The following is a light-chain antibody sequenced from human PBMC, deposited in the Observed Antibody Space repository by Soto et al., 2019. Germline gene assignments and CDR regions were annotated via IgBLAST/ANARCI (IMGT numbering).Light chain of an antibody. CDR2: GAS. CDR3: HQYRSSPPLT. V-gene: IGKV3-20*01. Sequence: EIVLTQSPGTLSLSPGERATLSCRASQSVSSYLAWYQQKPGQAPRLLIYGASSRATGIPDRFSGSGSGTDFIFTISRLEPEDFAVYYCHQYRSSPPLTFGGGTKVDI. CDR1: QSVSSY. J-gene: IGKJ4*01.